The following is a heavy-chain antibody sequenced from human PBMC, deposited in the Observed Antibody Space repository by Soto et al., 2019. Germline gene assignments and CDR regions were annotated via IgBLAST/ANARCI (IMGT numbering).Heavy chain of an antibody. CDR2: IYHAGSV. CDR3: DRTFGYDGRDV. Sequence: SETLSLTCAVSGYSIGSGYYWAWIRQSPGKGLEWIGSIYHAGSVYYNPSLNGRVALSMDTSKNHFSLKLTSVTAADTAVYYCDRTFGYDGRDVWGEGTTVTVS. V-gene: IGHV4-38-2*01. J-gene: IGHJ6*02. CDR1: GYSIGSGYY. D-gene: IGHD3-16*01.